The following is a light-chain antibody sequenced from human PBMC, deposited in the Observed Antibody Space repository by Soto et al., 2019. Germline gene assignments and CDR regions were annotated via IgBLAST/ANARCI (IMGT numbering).Light chain of an antibody. CDR1: QSISNR. CDR3: QQYSSYSAWT. J-gene: IGKJ1*01. CDR2: DAS. V-gene: IGKV1-5*01. Sequence: DIQMTQSPSTLSASVGDGVTITCRASQSISNRLAWYQQKPGKAPKLLIYDASTLQSGVPPRFSGSGSGTEFTLTIRSLQPDDIATYYCQQYSSYSAWTFGEGTKVEIK.